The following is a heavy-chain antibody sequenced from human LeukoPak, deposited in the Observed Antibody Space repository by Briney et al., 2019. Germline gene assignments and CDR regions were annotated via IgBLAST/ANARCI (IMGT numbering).Heavy chain of an antibody. CDR2: IIPIFGTA. D-gene: IGHD3-10*01. V-gene: IGHV1-69*05. CDR3: ARSYYGSGSLYRY. Sequence: GASVKVSCKASGGTFSSYAISWVRQAPGQGLEWMGGIIPIFGTANYAQKFQGRVTITTDESTSTAYMELSRLRSDDTAVYYCARSYYGSGSLYRYWGQGTLVTVSS. J-gene: IGHJ4*02. CDR1: GGTFSSYA.